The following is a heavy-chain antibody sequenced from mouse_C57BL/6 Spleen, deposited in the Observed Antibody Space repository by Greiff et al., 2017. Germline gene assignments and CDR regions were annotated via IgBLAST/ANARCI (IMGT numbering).Heavy chain of an antibody. V-gene: IGHV5-17*01. CDR3: ARGGLSPYFDY. Sequence: DVKLQASGGGLVKPGGSLKLSCAASGFTFSDYGMHWVRQAPEKGLEWVAYISSGSSTIYYADTVKGRFTISRDNAKNTLFLQMTSLRSEDTAMYDCARGGLSPYFDYWGQGTTRTVSS. J-gene: IGHJ2*01. CDR1: GFTFSDYG. D-gene: IGHD1-1*02. CDR2: ISSGSSTI.